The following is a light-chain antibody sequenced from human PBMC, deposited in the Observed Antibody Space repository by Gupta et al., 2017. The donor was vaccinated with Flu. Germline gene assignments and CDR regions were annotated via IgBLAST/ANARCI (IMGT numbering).Light chain of an antibody. V-gene: IGKV3-11*01. J-gene: IGKJ2*01. CDR1: QSVSRY. CDR3: QQRSSWPYT. Sequence: GQRATLSCRASQSVSRYLAWYQQKPGQAPRLFIYDASNRATGIPARFSGSGSGTDFTLTISSLEPEDFAVYYCQQRSSWPYTFGQGTKVEVK. CDR2: DAS.